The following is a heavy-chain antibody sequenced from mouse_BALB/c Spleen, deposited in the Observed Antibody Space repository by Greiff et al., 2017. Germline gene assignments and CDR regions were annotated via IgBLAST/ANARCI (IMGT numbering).Heavy chain of an antibody. D-gene: IGHD2-14*01. CDR3: AREGYDGAMDY. V-gene: IGHV5-4*02. CDR2: ISDGGSYT. J-gene: IGHJ4*01. CDR1: GFTFSDYY. Sequence: EVKVVESGGGLVKPGGSLKLSCAASGFTFSDYYMYWVRQTPEKRLEWVATISDGGSYTYYPDSVKGRFTISRDNAKNTLYLQMSSLKSEDTAMYYCAREGYDGAMDYWGQGTSVTVSS.